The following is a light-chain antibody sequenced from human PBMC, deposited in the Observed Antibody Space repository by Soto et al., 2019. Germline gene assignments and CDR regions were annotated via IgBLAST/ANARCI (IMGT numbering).Light chain of an antibody. CDR1: TGAVTSGHY. CDR2: DTS. CDR3: LLSYSGPRV. J-gene: IGLJ3*02. Sequence: QAVVTQEPSLTVSPGGTVTLTCGSSTGAVTSGHYPYWFQQKPGQAPRTPIYDTSNKHSWTPVRFSGSLLGGEAALTLSGAQPEDEAEYYCLLSYSGPRVFGGGTKLTVL. V-gene: IGLV7-46*01.